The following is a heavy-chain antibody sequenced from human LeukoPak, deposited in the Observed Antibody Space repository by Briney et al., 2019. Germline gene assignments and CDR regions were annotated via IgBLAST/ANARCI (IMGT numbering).Heavy chain of an antibody. D-gene: IGHD4-17*01. CDR1: GFTFSSYA. V-gene: IGHV3-23*01. J-gene: IGHJ6*03. Sequence: GGSLRLSCAASGFTFSSYAMSWVRQAPGKGLEWVSTISGSGGSTYYADSVKGRFTISRDNSKNTLYLQMNSLRAEDTAVYYCARFYGEGYYYYYYYMDVWGKGTTVTVSS. CDR3: ARFYGEGYYYYYYYMDV. CDR2: ISGSGGST.